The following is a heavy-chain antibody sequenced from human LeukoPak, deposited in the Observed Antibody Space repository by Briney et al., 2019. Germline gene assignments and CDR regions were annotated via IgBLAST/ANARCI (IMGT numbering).Heavy chain of an antibody. CDR1: DYSLSSGYF. Sequence: SETLSLTCTVSDYSLSSGYFCVWIRQPPGRGLEWIGRIYHSGTTYYNPSLKSRVTISVDTSKNQFSLKLSSVTAADTALYYCARAREPLLYTYYFDYWGQGTLVTVSS. CDR3: ARAREPLLYTYYFDY. J-gene: IGHJ4*02. CDR2: IYHSGTT. V-gene: IGHV4-38-2*02. D-gene: IGHD2-2*02.